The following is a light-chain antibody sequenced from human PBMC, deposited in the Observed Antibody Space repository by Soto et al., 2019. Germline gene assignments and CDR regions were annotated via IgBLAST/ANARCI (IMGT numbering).Light chain of an antibody. V-gene: IGLV2-14*01. J-gene: IGLJ1*01. CDR1: SSDVGAYDY. CDR3: RSPTSISTLSV. Sequence: QSALTQPASVSGSPGQSITISCAGSSSDVGAYDYVSWYQHHPGKAPKLIIYEVNRRPSGVSNRFSGSKSGHKASLTISGLQAEDEAEYYCRSPTSISTLSVFGTGSKVTVL. CDR2: EVN.